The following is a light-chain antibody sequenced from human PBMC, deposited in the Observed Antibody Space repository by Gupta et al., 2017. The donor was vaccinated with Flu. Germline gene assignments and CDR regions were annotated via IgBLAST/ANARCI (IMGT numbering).Light chain of an antibody. CDR1: SSNIGAGYD. CDR2: VNS. V-gene: IGLV1-40*01. Sequence: SWTGRSSNIGAGYDVHWYHHLPGTAPKPLIYVNSNRPSGVPDRFSGSKAGTSASLAIIALHAEDEGNYYCQSYERSLSASGSVVFGGGTKLTV. J-gene: IGLJ2*01. CDR3: QSYERSLSASGSVV.